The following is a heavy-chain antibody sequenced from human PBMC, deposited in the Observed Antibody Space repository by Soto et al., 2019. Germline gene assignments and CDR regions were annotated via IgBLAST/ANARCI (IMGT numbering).Heavy chain of an antibody. J-gene: IGHJ4*02. CDR3: ASAAPRYCSGGSCYSGRDS. D-gene: IGHD2-15*01. Sequence: QVQLQQWGAGLLKPSETLSLTCAVYGGSFSGYYWSWIRQPPGKGLEWIGEINHSGSTNYNPSLTSLVTLSVDTPKNQFSLKLSSVTAADTAVYYCASAAPRYCSGGSCYSGRDSWGQGTLVTVSS. CDR2: INHSGST. CDR1: GGSFSGYY. V-gene: IGHV4-34*01.